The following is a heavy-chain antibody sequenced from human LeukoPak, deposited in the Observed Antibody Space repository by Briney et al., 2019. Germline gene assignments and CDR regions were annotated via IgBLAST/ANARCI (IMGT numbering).Heavy chain of an antibody. Sequence: GGSQRLSCAASGFTFSSYAMHWVRQAPGKGLEWVAVISYDGSNKYYADSVKGRFTISRDNSKNTLYLQMNSLRAEDTAVYYCARDGSLEWGTNFDYWGQGTLVTVSS. D-gene: IGHD3-3*01. CDR1: GFTFSSYA. V-gene: IGHV3-30*04. CDR2: ISYDGSNK. J-gene: IGHJ4*02. CDR3: ARDGSLEWGTNFDY.